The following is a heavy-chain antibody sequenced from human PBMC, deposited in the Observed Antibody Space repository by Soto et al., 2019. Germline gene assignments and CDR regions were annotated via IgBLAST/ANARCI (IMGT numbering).Heavy chain of an antibody. J-gene: IGHJ5*02. Sequence: SETLSLTCTVSGGSISSSSYYWGWIRQPPGKGLEWIGSIYYSGSTYYNPSLKSRVTISVDTSKNQFSLKLSSVTAADTAVYYCSSLITGPPGPIWFDPWGQRTRVTVSS. V-gene: IGHV4-39*01. D-gene: IGHD1-20*01. CDR1: GGSISSSSYY. CDR3: SSLITGPPGPIWFDP. CDR2: IYYSGST.